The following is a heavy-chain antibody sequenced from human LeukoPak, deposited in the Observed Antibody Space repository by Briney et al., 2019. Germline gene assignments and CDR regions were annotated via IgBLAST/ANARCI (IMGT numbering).Heavy chain of an antibody. Sequence: SETLSLACTVSGGSISSYYWSWIRQPPGKGLEWIGYIYTSGSTNYNPSLKSRVTISVDTSKNQFSLKLSSVTAADTAMYYCARWYYGSGSPFDYWGQGTLVTVSS. CDR2: IYTSGST. J-gene: IGHJ4*02. V-gene: IGHV4-4*09. CDR1: GGSISSYY. D-gene: IGHD3-10*01. CDR3: ARWYYGSGSPFDY.